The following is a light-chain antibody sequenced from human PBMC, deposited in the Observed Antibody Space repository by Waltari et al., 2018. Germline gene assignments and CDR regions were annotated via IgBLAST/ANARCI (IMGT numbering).Light chain of an antibody. CDR3: MQSLQTLWT. V-gene: IGKV2-28*01. Sequence: DIVGTRSPLSLPVTPGEPAAISCRCSQSLLHRNGNNYLEWYLQKQGQSPQLLIYLGSNRASGVPYRFSGSGSGTDFTLRISRGEAEDVGVYYCMQSLQTLWTFGPGTKVEIK. J-gene: IGKJ1*01. CDR1: QSLLHRNGNNY. CDR2: LGS.